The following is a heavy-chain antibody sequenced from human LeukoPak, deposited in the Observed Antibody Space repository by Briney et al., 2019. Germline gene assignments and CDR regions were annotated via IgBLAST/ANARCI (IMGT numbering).Heavy chain of an antibody. CDR1: GGTFSSYA. J-gene: IGHJ5*02. CDR3: AREHIITMIVDP. CDR2: ISAYNGNT. Sequence: ASVKVSCKASGGTFSSYAISWVRQAPGQGLEWMGWISAYNGNTNYAQKLQGRVTMTTDTSTSTAYMELRSLRSEDTAVYYCAREHIITMIVDPWGQGTLVTVSS. D-gene: IGHD3-22*01. V-gene: IGHV1-18*01.